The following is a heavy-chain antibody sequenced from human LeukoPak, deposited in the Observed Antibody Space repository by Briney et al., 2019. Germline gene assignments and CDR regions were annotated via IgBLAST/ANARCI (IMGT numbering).Heavy chain of an antibody. CDR3: ARHRDITDYSSGWYHAFDI. D-gene: IGHD6-19*01. CDR1: GGSISSYY. V-gene: IGHV4-59*08. J-gene: IGHJ3*02. CDR2: IYYRERT. Sequence: SESLPLTCTVCGGSISSYYWSWIRQPPGMGREWIGYIYYRERTNYNPSLKSRHTISIDTSKTQFSLKLSSVTAADTAVYYCARHRDITDYSSGWYHAFDIWGQGTMVTVSS.